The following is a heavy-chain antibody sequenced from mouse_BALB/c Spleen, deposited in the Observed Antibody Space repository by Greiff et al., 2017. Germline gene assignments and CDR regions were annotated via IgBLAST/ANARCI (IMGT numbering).Heavy chain of an antibody. Sequence: VQLQESGPGLVAPSQSLSITCTVSGFSLTSYGVHWVRQPPGKGLEWLGVIWAGGSTNYNSALMSRLSISKDNSKSQVFLKMNSLQTDDTAMYYCAREGGKGFAYWGQGTLVTVSA. CDR2: IWAGGST. CDR3: AREGGKGFAY. CDR1: GFSLTSYG. J-gene: IGHJ3*01. V-gene: IGHV2-9*02. D-gene: IGHD1-1*02.